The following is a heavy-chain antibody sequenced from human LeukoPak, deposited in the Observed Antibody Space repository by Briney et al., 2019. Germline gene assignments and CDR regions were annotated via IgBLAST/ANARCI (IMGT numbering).Heavy chain of an antibody. CDR2: TYYSGST. CDR3: ATGGYQLLADAFDI. J-gene: IGHJ3*02. D-gene: IGHD2-2*01. V-gene: IGHV4-59*01. CDR1: GGSISSFY. Sequence: PSETLSLTCTVSGGSISSFYWSWIRQPPGKGLEWIGYTYYSGSTNYNPSLKGRVTISVDTSKNQFSLKLSSVTAADTAVYYCATGGYQLLADAFDIWGQGTMVTVSS.